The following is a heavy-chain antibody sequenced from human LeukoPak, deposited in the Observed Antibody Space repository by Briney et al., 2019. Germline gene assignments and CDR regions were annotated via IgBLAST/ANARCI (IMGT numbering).Heavy chain of an antibody. J-gene: IGHJ6*02. CDR1: GFTFDDYA. CDR2: ISWNSGSI. V-gene: IGHV3-9*01. D-gene: IGHD2/OR15-2a*01. CDR3: ARVLRDYYYGMDV. Sequence: GGSLRLSCAASGFTFDDYAMHWVRQAPGKGLEWVSGISWNSGSIGYADSVKGRFTISRDNAKNSLYPQMNSLRAEDTALYYCARVLRDYYYGMDVWGQGTTVTVSS.